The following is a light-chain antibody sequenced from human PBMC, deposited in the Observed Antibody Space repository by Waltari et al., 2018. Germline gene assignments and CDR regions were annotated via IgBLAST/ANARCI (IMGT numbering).Light chain of an antibody. CDR2: SVS. CDR1: QSIRSD. V-gene: IGKV3-15*01. J-gene: IGKJ5*01. Sequence: EIVMTQFPATLSVSPGDSVTLHCRASQSIRSDLAWYQQKPGQAPRLLIYSVSTRATGIPARFSGSGSETDFTFTISGLQSEDFADYYCQQYNNWPQITFGQGTRLEIK. CDR3: QQYNNWPQIT.